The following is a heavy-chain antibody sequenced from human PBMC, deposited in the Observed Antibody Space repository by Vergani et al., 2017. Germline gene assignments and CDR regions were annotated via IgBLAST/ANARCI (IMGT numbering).Heavy chain of an antibody. Sequence: EVQLLESGGGLVQPGGSLRLSCAASGFTFSSYAMSWVRQAPGKGLEWVSAISGSGGSTYYADSVKGRFTISRDNSKNTLYLQMNSLRAEDTAVYYCAKLTVIDYYGSEQLPDYWGQGTLVTVSS. D-gene: IGHD3-10*01. CDR3: AKLTVIDYYGSEQLPDY. CDR2: ISGSGGST. J-gene: IGHJ4*02. V-gene: IGHV3-23*01. CDR1: GFTFSSYA.